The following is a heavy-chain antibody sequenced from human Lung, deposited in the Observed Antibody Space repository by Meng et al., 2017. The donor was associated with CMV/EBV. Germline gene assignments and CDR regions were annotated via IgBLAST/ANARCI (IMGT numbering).Heavy chain of an antibody. CDR1: GYTLTTYG. D-gene: IGHD6-25*01. Sequence: QVEFGQSGTGLKKPGASVRISCKASGYTLTTYGMKWVRQAPGQGLEWMGWINTNTGQPTYAQGLTGRFVFSLDTSDSTAYLQISSLKAEDTAVYYCARDSEAADYWGQGTLVTVSS. V-gene: IGHV7-4-1*02. CDR3: ARDSEAADY. J-gene: IGHJ4*02. CDR2: INTNTGQP.